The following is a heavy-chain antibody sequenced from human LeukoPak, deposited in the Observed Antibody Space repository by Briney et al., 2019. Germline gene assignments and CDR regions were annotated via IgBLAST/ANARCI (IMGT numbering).Heavy chain of an antibody. D-gene: IGHD3-22*01. CDR1: GGSISSYY. J-gene: IGHJ4*02. Sequence: SETLSLTCTVSGGSISSYYRSWIRQPPGKGLEWIGYIYYSGSTNYNPSLKSRVTISVDTSKNQFSLKLSSVTAADTAVYYCARVHADYYDSSGYYYASWGQGTLVTVSS. V-gene: IGHV4-59*08. CDR2: IYYSGST. CDR3: ARVHADYYDSSGYYYAS.